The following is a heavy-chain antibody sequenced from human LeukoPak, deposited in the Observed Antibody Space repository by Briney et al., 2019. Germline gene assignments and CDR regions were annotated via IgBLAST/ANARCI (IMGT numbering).Heavy chain of an antibody. CDR1: GGSISSYY. J-gene: IGHJ4*02. CDR2: IYYSGST. CDR3: ARGDNTVTGNIYFDY. V-gene: IGHV4-59*01. D-gene: IGHD4-17*01. Sequence: SETLSLTCTVSGGSISSYYWSWIRQPPGKGLEWIGYIYYSGSTNYNPSLKSRVTISVDTSKNQFSLKLSSVTAADTAVYYCARGDNTVTGNIYFDYWGQGTLVTVSS.